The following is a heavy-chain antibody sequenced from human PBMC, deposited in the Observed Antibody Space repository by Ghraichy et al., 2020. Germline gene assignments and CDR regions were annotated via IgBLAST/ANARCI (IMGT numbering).Heavy chain of an antibody. CDR3: AREVPLLRFLEWSYFDY. J-gene: IGHJ4*02. Sequence: SETLSLTCTVSGGSISSYYWSWIRQPAGKGLEWIGRIYTSGSTNYNPSLKSRVTMSVDTSKNQFSLKLSSVTAADTAVYYCAREVPLLRFLEWSYFDYWGQGTLVTVSS. D-gene: IGHD3-3*01. V-gene: IGHV4-4*07. CDR2: IYTSGST. CDR1: GGSISSYY.